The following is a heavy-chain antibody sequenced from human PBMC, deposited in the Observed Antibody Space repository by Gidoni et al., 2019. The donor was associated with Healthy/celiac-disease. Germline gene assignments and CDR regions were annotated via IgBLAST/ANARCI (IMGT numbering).Heavy chain of an antibody. V-gene: IGHV4-34*01. CDR3: ARMDVVVPAATSGEAARLDP. J-gene: IGHJ5*02. CDR1: GGSFSGYY. D-gene: IGHD2-2*01. Sequence: QVQLQQWGAGLLKPSETLSLTCAVYGGSFSGYYWSWIRQPPGKGLEWIGEINHSGSTNYNPSLKSRVTISVDTSKNQFSLKLSSVTAADTAVYYCARMDVVVPAATSGEAARLDPWGQGTLVTVSS. CDR2: INHSGST.